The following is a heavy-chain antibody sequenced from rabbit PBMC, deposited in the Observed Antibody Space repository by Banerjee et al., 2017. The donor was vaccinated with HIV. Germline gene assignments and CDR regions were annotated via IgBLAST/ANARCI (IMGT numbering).Heavy chain of an antibody. Sequence: QEQLEESGGGLVTPGGTLTLTCTVSGFSLSSYGVSWVRQAPGKGLEWIGIISSGGNTYYATWAKGRFTISKTSWTTVTLQMTSLTAADTASYFCARDLAGVIGWNFNLWGPGTLVTVS. CDR1: GFSLSSYG. D-gene: IGHD4-1*01. J-gene: IGHJ4*01. CDR3: ARDLAGVIGWNFNL. CDR2: ISSGGNT. V-gene: IGHV1S36*01.